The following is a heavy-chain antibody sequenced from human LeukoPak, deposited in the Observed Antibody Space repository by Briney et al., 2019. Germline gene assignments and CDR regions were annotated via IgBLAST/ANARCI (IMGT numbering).Heavy chain of an antibody. CDR3: ARRSGIAVAGAFDY. CDR2: ISGSGGST. J-gene: IGHJ4*02. D-gene: IGHD6-19*01. Sequence: GGSLRLSCAASGFTFSSYAMSWVRQAPGKGLEWVSAISGSGGSTYYADSVKGRFTISRDNSKNTLYLQMNSLRAEDTAVYYCARRSGIAVAGAFDYWGQGTLVTVSS. CDR1: GFTFSSYA. V-gene: IGHV3-23*01.